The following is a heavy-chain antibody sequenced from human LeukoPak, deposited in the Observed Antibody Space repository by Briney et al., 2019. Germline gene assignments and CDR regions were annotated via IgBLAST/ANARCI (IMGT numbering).Heavy chain of an antibody. J-gene: IGHJ3*02. CDR1: GFTFSNYD. CDR3: ASARYTYGLDAFDI. V-gene: IGHV3-21*01. Sequence: GGSLRLSCAASGFTFSNYDMNWVRHAPGKGLEGVSFITSSSTYIYYSDSVKGRFTISRDNAKNSLYLQINNLRADDTAVYYCASARYTYGLDAFDIWGQGTMVTVSS. CDR2: ITSSSTYI. D-gene: IGHD3-16*01.